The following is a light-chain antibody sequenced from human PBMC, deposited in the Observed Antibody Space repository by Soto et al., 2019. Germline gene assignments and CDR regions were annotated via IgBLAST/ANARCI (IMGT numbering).Light chain of an antibody. CDR3: QQRSSWIT. Sequence: EVVLTQSPATLSLSPGERATLSCRASQSVCTYLAWYQQKPGQAPRLLIYDASNRATGIPARFSGSGSATDFTLTISSLEPEDFAVYYCQQRSSWITFGQGTRLEIK. CDR1: QSVCTY. CDR2: DAS. J-gene: IGKJ5*01. V-gene: IGKV3-11*01.